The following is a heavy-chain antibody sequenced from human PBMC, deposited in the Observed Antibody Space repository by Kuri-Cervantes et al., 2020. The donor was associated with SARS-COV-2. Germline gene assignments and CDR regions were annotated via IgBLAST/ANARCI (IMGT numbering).Heavy chain of an antibody. CDR1: GYSISSGYYW. Sequence: CTVSGYSISSGYYWGWIRQPPGKGLEWLARIDWDDDKYYKTSLNTRLSISKDTSKDQVVLTMTNMDPVDTATYYCVRIRAATVIADYWGQGTLVTVSS. CDR3: VRIRAATVIADY. D-gene: IGHD4-11*01. V-gene: IGHV2-70*11. CDR2: IDWDDDK. J-gene: IGHJ4*02.